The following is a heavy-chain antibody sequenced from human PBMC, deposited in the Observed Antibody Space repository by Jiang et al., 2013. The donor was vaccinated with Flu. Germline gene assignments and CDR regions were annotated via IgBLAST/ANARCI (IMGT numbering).Heavy chain of an antibody. Sequence: GAEVKKPGESLRISCKGSGYNFASYWIAWVRQKPGKGLEWMGIIYPGDSDTRYSPSFQGQVTISADKSISTAYLQWSSLKASDTAMYYCARHAIAVAGIQNWFDPWGQGTLVTVSS. J-gene: IGHJ5*02. D-gene: IGHD6-19*01. V-gene: IGHV5-51*01. CDR2: IYPGDSDT. CDR1: GYNFASYW. CDR3: ARHAIAVAGIQNWFDP.